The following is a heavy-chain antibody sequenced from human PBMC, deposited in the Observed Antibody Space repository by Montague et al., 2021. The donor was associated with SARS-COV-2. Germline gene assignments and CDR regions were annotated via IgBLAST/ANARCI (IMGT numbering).Heavy chain of an antibody. D-gene: IGHD3-10*01. CDR1: GDSFNSPKYY. CDR3: ARGSYGSGSYHASDI. Sequence: SETLSLTCTVSGDSFNSPKYYCAWIRQPPGKGLEWIGSSYYSGTTYDNPSLRSPVTISVDTSKTQFSLKMNSVTAADTAVYYCARGSYGSGSYHASDIWSQGAVVAVSS. J-gene: IGHJ3*02. V-gene: IGHV4-39*01. CDR2: SYYSGTT.